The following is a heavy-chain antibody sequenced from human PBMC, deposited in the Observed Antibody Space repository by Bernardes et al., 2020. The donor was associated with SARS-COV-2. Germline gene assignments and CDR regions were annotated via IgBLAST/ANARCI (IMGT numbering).Heavy chain of an antibody. Sequence: AQVEVACKASGYTFTSYGISWVRQAPGQGLEWMGWISDYNGNTNYAQKLQGRVTMTTDTSTSTAYMELRSLRSDDTAVYYCARRGTIWSGYYGFDPWGQGTLVTVSS. J-gene: IGHJ5*02. V-gene: IGHV1-18*01. CDR2: ISDYNGNT. CDR3: ARRGTIWSGYYGFDP. D-gene: IGHD3-3*01. CDR1: GYTFTSYG.